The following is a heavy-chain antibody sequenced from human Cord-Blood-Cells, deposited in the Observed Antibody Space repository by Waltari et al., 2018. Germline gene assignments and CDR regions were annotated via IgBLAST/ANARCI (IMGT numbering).Heavy chain of an antibody. D-gene: IGHD3-10*01. Sequence: QVQLVQSGAEVKNPGCSVKVSCKASGGTFSSYAISWVRQAPGPGLEWMGGIIPIFGTANYAQKFQGRVTITADESTSTAYMELSSLRSEDTAVYYCARLYGSGSYYDYWGQGTLVTVSS. CDR3: ARLYGSGSYYDY. CDR2: IIPIFGTA. V-gene: IGHV1-69*01. J-gene: IGHJ4*02. CDR1: GGTFSSYA.